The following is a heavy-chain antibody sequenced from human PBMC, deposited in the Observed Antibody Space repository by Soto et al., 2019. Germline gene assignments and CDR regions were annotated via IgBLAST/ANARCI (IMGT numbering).Heavy chain of an antibody. J-gene: IGHJ6*02. CDR3: ARDRYYYDSNGYYYGMDV. Sequence: SETLSLTCTVSGGSISSYYWSWIRQPAGKGLEWIGRIYTSGSTNYNPSLKSRVTMSVDTSKNQFSLKLSSVTAADTAVYYCARDRYYYDSNGYYYGMDVWGQGPTMTVYS. D-gene: IGHD3-22*01. V-gene: IGHV4-4*07. CDR1: GGSISSYY. CDR2: IYTSGST.